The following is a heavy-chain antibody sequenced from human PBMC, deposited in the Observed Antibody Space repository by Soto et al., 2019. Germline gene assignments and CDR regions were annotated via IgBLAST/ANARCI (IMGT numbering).Heavy chain of an antibody. J-gene: IGHJ4*02. V-gene: IGHV4-30-4*01. CDR2: IYYSGST. Sequence: SETLSLTCIVSGGSISSGDYYWSWIRQPPGKGLEWIGYIYYSGSTYYNPSLKSRVTISVDTSKNQFSLKLSSVTAADTAVYYCARGSGYYYAPIDYWGQGTLVT. D-gene: IGHD3-22*01. CDR3: ARGSGYYYAPIDY. CDR1: GGSISSGDYY.